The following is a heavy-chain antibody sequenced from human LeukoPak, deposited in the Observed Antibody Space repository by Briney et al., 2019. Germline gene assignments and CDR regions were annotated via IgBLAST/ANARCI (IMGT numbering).Heavy chain of an antibody. CDR1: GFTFSSYG. J-gene: IGHJ4*02. CDR2: IWYDGSNK. CDR3: ARGDYGDY. V-gene: IGHV3-33*01. Sequence: GGSRRLSCAASGFTFSSYGMHWVGQVQGKGLEWVAVIWYDGSNKYYADSVKGRFTISRDNSKNTLYLQMNSLRAEDTAVYYCARGDYGDYFSQGTLVTVSS.